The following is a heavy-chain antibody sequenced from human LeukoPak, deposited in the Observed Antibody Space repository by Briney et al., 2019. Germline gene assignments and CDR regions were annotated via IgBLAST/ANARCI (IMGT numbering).Heavy chain of an antibody. CDR1: GYTFTSYD. CDR3: ARASPDYYDSSGYYPFDY. J-gene: IGHJ4*02. CDR2: MNPNIGNA. V-gene: IGHV1-8*01. D-gene: IGHD3-22*01. Sequence: ASVKVSCKASGYTFTSYDINWVRQATGQGLEWMGWMNPNIGNAGHAQKFQGRVTMTRNTSISTAYLELSSLRSEDTAVYYGARASPDYYDSSGYYPFDYWGRGTLVTVSS.